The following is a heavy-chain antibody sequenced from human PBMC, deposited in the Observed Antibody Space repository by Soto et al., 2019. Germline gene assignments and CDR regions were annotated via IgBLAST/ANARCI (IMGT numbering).Heavy chain of an antibody. Sequence: GASVKVSCKAFGYTFTSYAMHWVRQAPGQRLEWMGWINAGNGKTKYSQKFQGRVTITRDTSASTAYMELSSLRSEDTAVDDGAMVTAYYYVEYWGQGTWVTVSS. D-gene: IGHD2-21*02. CDR2: INAGNGKT. CDR3: AMVTAYYYVEY. J-gene: IGHJ4*02. CDR1: GYTFTSYA. V-gene: IGHV1-3*01.